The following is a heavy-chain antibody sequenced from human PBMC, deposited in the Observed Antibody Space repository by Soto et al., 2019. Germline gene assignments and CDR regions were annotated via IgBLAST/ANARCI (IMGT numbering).Heavy chain of an antibody. V-gene: IGHV1-46*01. CDR1: GYTFTSYY. CDR2: INPSGGST. Sequence: QVQLVQSGAEVKKPGASVKVSCKASGYTFTSYYMHWVRQAPGQGLEWMGIINPSGGSTSYAQKFQGRVTMTRDTSTSTVYMELSSLRSDDTAVYYCARAAYCGGDCYDFDYWGQGTLVTVSS. D-gene: IGHD2-21*02. J-gene: IGHJ4*02. CDR3: ARAAYCGGDCYDFDY.